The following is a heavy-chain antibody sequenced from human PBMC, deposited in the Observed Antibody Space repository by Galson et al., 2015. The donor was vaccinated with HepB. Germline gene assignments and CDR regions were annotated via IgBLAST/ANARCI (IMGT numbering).Heavy chain of an antibody. V-gene: IGHV3-15*01. J-gene: IGHJ4*02. CDR2: IKSKTDGGTT. CDR3: TTGVVVVAATNNY. D-gene: IGHD2-15*01. CDR1: GFTFSNAW. Sequence: SLRLSCAASGFTFSNAWMSWVRQAPGKGLEWVGRIKSKTDGGTTDYAAPVKGRFTISRDDSKNTLYLQMNSLKTEDTAVYYCTTGVVVVAATNNYWGQGTLVTVSS.